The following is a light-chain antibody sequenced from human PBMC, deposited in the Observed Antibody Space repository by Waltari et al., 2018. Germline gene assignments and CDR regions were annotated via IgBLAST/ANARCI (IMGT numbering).Light chain of an antibody. J-gene: IGLJ1*01. CDR3: SSYTSSSTYV. V-gene: IGLV2-14*03. CDR1: SSDVGGFNY. CDR2: DVI. Sequence: QSALTQPASVSGSPGQSITISCTGTSSDVGGFNYVSWYQQHPGKAPRLMIYDVNDVIKRPSGSSDRCSGSNSVNTASLTISGLQAEDEADYYCSSYTSSSTYVFGTGTKVTVL.